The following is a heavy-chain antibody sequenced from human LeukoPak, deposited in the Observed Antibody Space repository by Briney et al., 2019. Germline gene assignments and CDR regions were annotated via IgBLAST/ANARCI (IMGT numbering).Heavy chain of an antibody. D-gene: IGHD4-11*01. CDR2: ISSSSSYI. CDR1: GFTFSSYS. J-gene: IGHJ4*02. CDR3: ARLGGYSKSFDY. V-gene: IGHV3-21*01. Sequence: AGGSLRLSCAASGFTFSSYSMNWVRQAPGKGLEWVSSISSSSSYIYYADSVKGRFTISRDNAKNSLYLQMNSLGAEGTAVYYCARLGGYSKSFDYWGQGTLVTVSS.